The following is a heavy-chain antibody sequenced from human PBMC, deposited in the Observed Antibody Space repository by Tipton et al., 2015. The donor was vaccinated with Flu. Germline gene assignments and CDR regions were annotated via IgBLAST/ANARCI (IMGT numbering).Heavy chain of an antibody. V-gene: IGHV1-18*01. CDR1: GYTFTSYG. CDR3: ARDLGGDFNDAFDI. D-gene: IGHD2-21*02. Sequence: QSGAEVKKPGASVKVSCKASGYTFTSYGISWVRQAPGQGLEWMGWNSAYNGNTNYAQKLHGRVTMTTDTSTSTAYMELRSLRSDDTAVYYCARDLGGDFNDAFDIWGQGTMVTVSS. J-gene: IGHJ3*02. CDR2: NSAYNGNT.